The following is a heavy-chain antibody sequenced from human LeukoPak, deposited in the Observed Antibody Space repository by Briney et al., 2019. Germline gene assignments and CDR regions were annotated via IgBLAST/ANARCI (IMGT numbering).Heavy chain of an antibody. CDR1: GFTFSSYA. CDR3: AKGLAASAIDD. CDR2: VTGSGSNT. V-gene: IGHV3-23*01. Sequence: GGSLRLSCAAPGFTFSSYAMYWVRQAPGKGLEWVSDVTGSGSNTRYADSVKGRFTISRDNSKSTLYLLMNSLRVEDTAVYYCAKGLAASAIDDWGQGTLVTVSS. J-gene: IGHJ4*02. D-gene: IGHD6-13*01.